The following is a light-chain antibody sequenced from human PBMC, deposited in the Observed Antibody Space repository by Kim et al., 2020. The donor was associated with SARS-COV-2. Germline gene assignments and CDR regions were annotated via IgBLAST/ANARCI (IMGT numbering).Light chain of an antibody. CDR2: GNN. J-gene: IGLJ3*02. Sequence: GQRVTISCSGGSANIGRNSVNWYQQIPGTAPKLLIYGNNHRPSGVPDRFSGSKSGTSASLAISGLQSEDEADYYCAAWDDSRNAWVFGGGTQLTVL. V-gene: IGLV1-44*01. CDR1: SANIGRNS. CDR3: AAWDDSRNAWV.